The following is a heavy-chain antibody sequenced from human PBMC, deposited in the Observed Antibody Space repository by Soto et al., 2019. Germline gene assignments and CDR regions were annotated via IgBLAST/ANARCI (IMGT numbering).Heavy chain of an antibody. J-gene: IGHJ3*02. Sequence: QAKLAQSGAEVKKPGASVNISCKASGYTFTNYGFIWVRQAPGHGREWVGWISPYNGKTEYAQKFQGRVTMIRDNLTSTAYMELRSLRSDDTAVYYCARDIYGGNCCDAFDIWGQGTMVTVSS. CDR1: GYTFTNYG. D-gene: IGHD2-15*01. CDR2: ISPYNGKT. V-gene: IGHV1-18*01. CDR3: ARDIYGGNCCDAFDI.